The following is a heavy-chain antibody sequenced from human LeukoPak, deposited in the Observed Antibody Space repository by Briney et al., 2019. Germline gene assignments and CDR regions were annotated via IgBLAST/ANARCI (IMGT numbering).Heavy chain of an antibody. D-gene: IGHD2-2*01. CDR1: GYSISSGYY. CDR2: IYHSGST. V-gene: IGHV4-38-2*02. Sequence: SETLSLTCTVSGYSISSGYYWGWIRQPPGKGLEWIGSIYHSGSTYYNPSLKSRVTISVDTSKNQFSLKLSSVTAADTAVYYCASSHIVVVPAALYFDYWGQGTLVTVSS. J-gene: IGHJ4*02. CDR3: ASSHIVVVPAALYFDY.